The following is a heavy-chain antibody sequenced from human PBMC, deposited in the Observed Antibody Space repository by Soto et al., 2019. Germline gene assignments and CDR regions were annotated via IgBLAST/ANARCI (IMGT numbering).Heavy chain of an antibody. CDR2: IFYSGST. Sequence: SETLSLSCTDSGDSISSSSFYWGWIRQPPGKGLEWIGSIFYSGSTYYNPSLKSRVTISIDTSKNQFSLKLNSVTAADTAVYYCARHLHLGLLMSGFDYWGQGALVTVSS. CDR1: GDSISSSSFY. V-gene: IGHV4-39*01. J-gene: IGHJ4*02. CDR3: ARHLHLGLLMSGFDY.